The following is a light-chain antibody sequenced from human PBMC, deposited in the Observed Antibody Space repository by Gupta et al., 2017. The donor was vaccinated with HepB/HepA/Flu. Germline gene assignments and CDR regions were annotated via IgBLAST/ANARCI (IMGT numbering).Light chain of an antibody. CDR1: SSNVGSNN. Sequence: HSVLTQSTSISGTPGQRVTISCSGSSSNVGSNNVNWYQQLPGTAPKLLIYYNDERPSGVPDRFSGSKSGTSASLAISGLQAEDEADYYCAAWDTSLNAVVFGGGTKLTVL. J-gene: IGLJ2*01. CDR3: AAWDTSLNAVV. V-gene: IGLV1-44*01. CDR2: YND.